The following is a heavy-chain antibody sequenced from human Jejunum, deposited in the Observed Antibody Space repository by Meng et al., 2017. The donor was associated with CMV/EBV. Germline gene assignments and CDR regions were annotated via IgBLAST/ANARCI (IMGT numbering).Heavy chain of an antibody. V-gene: IGHV2-5*01. D-gene: IGHD4-11*01. CDR2: IYWNDDK. Sequence: TFSGFSLSTRGVVVGWVRQPPGKALEWLGFIYWNDDKRYSPSLKSRLTITMDTSKNQVVLIMTNMDPVDTATYYCAHRTTVTSVDYWGQGTLVTVSS. J-gene: IGHJ4*02. CDR3: AHRTTVTSVDY. CDR1: GFSLSTRGVV.